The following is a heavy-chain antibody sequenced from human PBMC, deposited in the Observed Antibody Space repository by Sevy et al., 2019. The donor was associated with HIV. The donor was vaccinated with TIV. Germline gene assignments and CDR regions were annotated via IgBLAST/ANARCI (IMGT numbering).Heavy chain of an antibody. CDR2: ISSGRSFI. Sequence: GGSLRLSCAASGFSISGYTMNWVRQAPGKGLEWVSSISSGRSFIYYADSLKGRFTISRDNARNLLYLQMISLRVEDTAVYYCARVGLGDCSGTNCSPNDYWGQGTLVTVSS. V-gene: IGHV3-21*01. CDR3: ARVGLGDCSGTNCSPNDY. D-gene: IGHD2-2*01. CDR1: GFSISGYT. J-gene: IGHJ4*02.